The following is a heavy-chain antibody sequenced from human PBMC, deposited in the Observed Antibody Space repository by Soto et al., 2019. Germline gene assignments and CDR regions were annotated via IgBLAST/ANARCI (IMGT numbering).Heavy chain of an antibody. D-gene: IGHD2-2*01. CDR2: IYYSGST. J-gene: IGHJ6*02. CDR3: AREVWSSTSCYPPYDYYGMDV. Sequence: SETLSLTCTVSGGSISSYYWSWIRQPPGKGLEWIGYIYYSGSTNYNPSLKSRVTISVDTSKNQFALKLSSVTAADTAVYYCAREVWSSTSCYPPYDYYGMDVWGQGTTVTVSS. V-gene: IGHV4-59*01. CDR1: GGSISSYY.